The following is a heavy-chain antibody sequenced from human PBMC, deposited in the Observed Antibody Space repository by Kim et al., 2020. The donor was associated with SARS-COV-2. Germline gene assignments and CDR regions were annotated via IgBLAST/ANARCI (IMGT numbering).Heavy chain of an antibody. CDR3: ARDNNGADY. CDR1: GFTFSSYG. Sequence: GGSLRLSCAASGFTFSSYGMNWVRQAPGKGLEWVSFITSSGAIYYGDSVKGRFTISRDNAKNSLFLQINSLRDEDTAVYYCARDNNGADYWGQGTLVTGS. V-gene: IGHV3-48*02. J-gene: IGHJ4*02. D-gene: IGHD2-8*01. CDR2: ITSSGAI.